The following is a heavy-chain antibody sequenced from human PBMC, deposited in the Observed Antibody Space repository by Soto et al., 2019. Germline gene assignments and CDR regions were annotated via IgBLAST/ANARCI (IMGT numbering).Heavy chain of an antibody. D-gene: IGHD2-2*01. CDR1: GFTFSGYY. Sequence: GGSLRLSCAASGFTFSGYYMSWIRQAPGKGLEWVSYISSSGSTIYYADSVKGRFTISRDNAKNSLYLQMNSLRAEDTAVYYCASIGYCSSTSCAGWGQGTLVTVSS. V-gene: IGHV3-11*01. J-gene: IGHJ4*02. CDR3: ASIGYCSSTSCAG. CDR2: ISSSGSTI.